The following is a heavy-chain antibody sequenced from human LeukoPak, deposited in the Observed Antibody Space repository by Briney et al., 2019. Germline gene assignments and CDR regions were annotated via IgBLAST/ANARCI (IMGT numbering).Heavy chain of an antibody. J-gene: IGHJ4*02. Sequence: SETLSLTCAVYGGSFSGYYWSWTRQPPGKGLEWIGEINHSGSTNYNPSLKSRVTISVDTSKNQFSLKLSSVTAADTAVYYRARANYYGSGSALDYWGQGTLVTVSS. CDR2: INHSGST. CDR3: ARANYYGSGSALDY. V-gene: IGHV4-34*01. D-gene: IGHD3-10*01. CDR1: GGSFSGYY.